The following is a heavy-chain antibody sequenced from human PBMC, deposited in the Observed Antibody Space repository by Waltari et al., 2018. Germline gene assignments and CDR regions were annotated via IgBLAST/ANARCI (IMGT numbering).Heavy chain of an antibody. CDR3: AKDMTTVTSNDAFDI. V-gene: IGHV4-4*07. CDR1: GGSISSYY. J-gene: IGHJ3*02. Sequence: QVQLQESGPGLVKPSETLSLTCTVSGGSISSYYWSWIRQPAGKGLEWIGRIYTSGSTNYNPALKSRVTMSVDTSKNQFSLKLSSVTAADTALYYCAKDMTTVTSNDAFDIWGQGTMVTVSS. D-gene: IGHD4-17*01. CDR2: IYTSGST.